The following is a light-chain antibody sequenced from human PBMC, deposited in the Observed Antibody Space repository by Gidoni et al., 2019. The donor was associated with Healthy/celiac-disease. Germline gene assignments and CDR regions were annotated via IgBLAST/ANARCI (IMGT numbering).Light chain of an antibody. V-gene: IGKV1-5*03. CDR2: KAS. J-gene: IGKJ1*01. Sequence: DIQITQSPSTLSASVGDRVTITCRAGQSISRSLAWYQQKPGKAPKLLIYKASSLESGVPSRFSGSESGTEFTLTISSLQPDDFATYYCQQYNSYSTFSQGTKVEIK. CDR1: QSISRS. CDR3: QQYNSYST.